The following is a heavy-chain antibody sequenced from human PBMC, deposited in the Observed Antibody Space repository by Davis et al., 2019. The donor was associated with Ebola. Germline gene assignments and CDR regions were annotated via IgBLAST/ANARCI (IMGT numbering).Heavy chain of an antibody. CDR1: GGTFSSYA. CDR2: INAGNGNT. V-gene: IGHV1-3*01. J-gene: IGHJ4*02. CDR3: ARDGLRWPFDY. Sequence: AASVKVSCKASGGTFSSYAISWVRQAPGQRLEWMGWINAGNGNTKYSQKFQGRVTITRDTSASTAYMELSSLRSEDTAVYYCARDGLRWPFDYWGQGTLVTVSS. D-gene: IGHD4-23*01.